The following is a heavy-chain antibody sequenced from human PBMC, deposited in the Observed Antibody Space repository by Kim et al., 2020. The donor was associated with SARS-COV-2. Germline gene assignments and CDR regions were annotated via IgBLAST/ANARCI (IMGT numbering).Heavy chain of an antibody. CDR3: ARGGASSKPFDC. CDR1: GGSINTNH. CDR2: ISGSGIT. J-gene: IGHJ4*02. V-gene: IGHV4-59*01. Sequence: SETLSLTCNVSGGSINTNHWSWIRQPPGKGPECIAYISGSGITKYNPSLNSRVTISLDTSKNQFSLTLTSVTAADTAIYYCARGGASSKPFDCWGQGTLVTVSS. D-gene: IGHD6-13*01.